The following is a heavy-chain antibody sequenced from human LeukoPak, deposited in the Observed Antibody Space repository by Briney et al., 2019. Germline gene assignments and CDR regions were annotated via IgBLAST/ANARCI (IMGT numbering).Heavy chain of an antibody. CDR2: INPNSGGT. CDR3: ARSTYPSYYFDY. CDR1: GYTFTGYY. Sequence: ASVKVSCKASGYTFTGYYMHWVRQAPGQGLEWMGWINPNSGGTNYAQKFQGRVTMTRDTSISTAYMELSRLRSDDTAVYYCARSTYPSYYFDYWGQGTLVTVSS. D-gene: IGHD6-6*01. V-gene: IGHV1-2*02. J-gene: IGHJ4*02.